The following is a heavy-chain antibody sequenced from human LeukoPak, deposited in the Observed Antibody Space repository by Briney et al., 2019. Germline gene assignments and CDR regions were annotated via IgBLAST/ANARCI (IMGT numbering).Heavy chain of an antibody. CDR3: ARGDSSSPSY. Sequence: ASVKVSCKASGYTFTTYYMHWVRQAPGQGLEWMGILNPSGGATSFAPKFQGRVTMTRDTSTSTVYMELSSLRSEDTAVYYCARGDSSSPSYCGQGTLVTVSS. CDR2: LNPSGGAT. V-gene: IGHV1-46*03. CDR1: GYTFTTYY. D-gene: IGHD6-13*01. J-gene: IGHJ4*02.